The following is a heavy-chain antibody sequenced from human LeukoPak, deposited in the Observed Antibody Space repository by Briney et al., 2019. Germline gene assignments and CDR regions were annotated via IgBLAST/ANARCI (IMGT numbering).Heavy chain of an antibody. CDR1: GGSFSGYY. CDR3: ARRRKYCSSTSCYKLADC. Sequence: SETLSLTCAVYGGSFSGYYWSWIRQPPGKGLEWIGEINHSGSTNYNPSLKSRVTISVDTSKNQFSLKLSSVTAADTAVYYCARRRKYCSSTSCYKLADCWGQGTLVTVSS. D-gene: IGHD2-2*02. V-gene: IGHV4-34*01. J-gene: IGHJ4*02. CDR2: INHSGST.